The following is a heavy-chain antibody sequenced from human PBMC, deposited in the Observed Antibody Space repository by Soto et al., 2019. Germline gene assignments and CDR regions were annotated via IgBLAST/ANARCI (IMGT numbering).Heavy chain of an antibody. CDR3: AKDAHWSLDF. Sequence: EVQLVESGGNSVQPSRSLRLSCAASGFTFGDYAMHWVRQAPGKGLEWISSINENSGSLDYADSVKGRFTISRDNAKNSLYLQMNSLRIEDTALYYCAKDAHWSLDFWGQGTLVTVSS. CDR2: INENSGSL. J-gene: IGHJ4*02. V-gene: IGHV3-9*01. CDR1: GFTFGDYA. D-gene: IGHD1-1*01.